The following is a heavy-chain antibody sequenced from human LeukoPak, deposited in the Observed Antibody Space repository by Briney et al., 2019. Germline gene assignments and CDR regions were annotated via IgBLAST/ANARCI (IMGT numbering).Heavy chain of an antibody. CDR3: VRSGYDYDWFDP. D-gene: IGHD5-12*01. CDR2: IIAILDTA. CDR1: GGSFSDYS. J-gene: IGHJ5*02. Sequence: GASVKVSCKASGGSFSDYSISWVRQAPGQGPERMGRIIAILDTAHYAQKFQGRFTITADKATTTVYMELSSLRSDDTAVYYCVRSGYDYDWFDPWGQGTLVTVSS. V-gene: IGHV1-69*08.